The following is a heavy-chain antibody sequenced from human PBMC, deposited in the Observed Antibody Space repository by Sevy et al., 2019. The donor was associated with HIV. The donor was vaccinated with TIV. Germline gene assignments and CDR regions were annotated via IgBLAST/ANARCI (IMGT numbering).Heavy chain of an antibody. V-gene: IGHV3-13*01. CDR2: IGTAGDT. Sequence: GGSLRLSCAASGFTFSSYDMHWVRQATGTGLEWVSAIGTAGDTYYPGSVKGPFTISRENAKNSLYLQMNSLGVGDTAVYYCARAYSSGWYDYWGQGTLVTVSS. J-gene: IGHJ4*02. D-gene: IGHD6-19*01. CDR1: GFTFSSYD. CDR3: ARAYSSGWYDY.